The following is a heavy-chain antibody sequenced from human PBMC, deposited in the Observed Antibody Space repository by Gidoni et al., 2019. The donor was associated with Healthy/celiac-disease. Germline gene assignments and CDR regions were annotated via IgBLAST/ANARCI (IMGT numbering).Heavy chain of an antibody. CDR3: ARALAAGRYYYYDGMDV. J-gene: IGHJ6*02. Sequence: EVQLVQSGAEVKKPGESLKISCKASGYSFTSYWIGWVRQMPGKGQEWMGIIYPGDSDTRYSPSFQGQVTISADKSISTAYLQWSSLKASDTAMYYCARALAAGRYYYYDGMDVWGQGTTVTVSS. CDR1: GYSFTSYW. D-gene: IGHD6-13*01. V-gene: IGHV5-51*03. CDR2: IYPGDSDT.